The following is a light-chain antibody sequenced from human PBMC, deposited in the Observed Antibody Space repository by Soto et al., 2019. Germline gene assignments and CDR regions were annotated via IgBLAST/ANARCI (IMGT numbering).Light chain of an antibody. CDR3: QQYGSSPAWT. J-gene: IGKJ1*01. CDR1: QSVSSSY. CDR2: GAS. V-gene: IGKV3-20*01. Sequence: EIGLTQSPGTLSLSPGERATLSCRASQSVSSSYLALYQQKPGQAPRRLIYGASSRATGIPDRFSGSGSGTDFTLTISRLEPEDFAVYYCQQYGSSPAWTFGQGTRVEIK.